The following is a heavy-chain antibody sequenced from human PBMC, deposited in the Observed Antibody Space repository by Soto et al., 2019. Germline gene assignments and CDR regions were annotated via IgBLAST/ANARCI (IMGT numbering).Heavy chain of an antibody. D-gene: IGHD6-19*01. J-gene: IGHJ4*02. CDR3: ARDRQWLHYFDY. CDR2: ISYDGSNK. CDR1: GFTFSSYA. Sequence: GGSLRLSCAASGFTFSSYAMHWVRQAPGKGLEWVAVISYDGSNKYYADSVKGRFTISRDNSKNTLYLQMNSLRAEDTAVYYCARDRQWLHYFDYWGQGTLVSVSS. V-gene: IGHV3-30-3*01.